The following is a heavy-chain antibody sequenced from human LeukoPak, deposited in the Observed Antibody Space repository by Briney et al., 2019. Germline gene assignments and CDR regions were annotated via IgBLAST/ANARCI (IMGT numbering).Heavy chain of an antibody. Sequence: PGGSLRLSCAASGFTFSSYEMNWVRQAPGKGLEWVAVISYDGSNKYYADSVKGRFTISRDNSKNTLYLQMNSLRAEDTAVYYCARAGRLYGFDYFDYWGQGTLVTVSS. CDR3: ARAGRLYGFDYFDY. V-gene: IGHV3-30*04. J-gene: IGHJ4*02. D-gene: IGHD4-17*01. CDR1: GFTFSSYE. CDR2: ISYDGSNK.